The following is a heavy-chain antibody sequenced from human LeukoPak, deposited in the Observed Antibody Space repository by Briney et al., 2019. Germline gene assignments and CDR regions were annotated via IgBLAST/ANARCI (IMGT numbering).Heavy chain of an antibody. Sequence: ASVKVSCKASRGTFSSYAISWVRQAPGQGLEWMGGIIPIFGTANYAQKFQGRVTITTDESTSTAYMELSSLRSEDTAVYYCARASKGPRDYDYVWGSYHKLHDAFDIWGQGTMVTVSS. CDR2: IIPIFGTA. J-gene: IGHJ3*02. CDR3: ARASKGPRDYDYVWGSYHKLHDAFDI. D-gene: IGHD3-16*02. V-gene: IGHV1-69*05. CDR1: RGTFSSYA.